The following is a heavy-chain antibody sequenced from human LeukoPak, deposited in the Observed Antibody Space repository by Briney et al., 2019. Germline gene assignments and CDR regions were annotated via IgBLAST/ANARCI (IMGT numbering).Heavy chain of an antibody. J-gene: IGHJ4*02. D-gene: IGHD3-16*01. CDR1: GGTFSSYA. Sequence: SVKVSCKASGGTFSSYAISWVRQAPGQGLEWMGRIIPILGIANYAQKFQGRVTITADKSTSTAYMELSSLRSEDTAVYYCARDRRGDYVWGSYAYWGQGTLVTVSS. CDR3: ARDRRGDYVWGSYAY. CDR2: IIPILGIA. V-gene: IGHV1-69*04.